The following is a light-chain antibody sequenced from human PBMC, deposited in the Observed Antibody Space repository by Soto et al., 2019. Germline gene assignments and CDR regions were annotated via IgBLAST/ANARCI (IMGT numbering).Light chain of an antibody. Sequence: QLVLTQPPSASGSPGQSVTISCTGTLSDVGGQNSVSWYRQDPGKAPQLIVYDVTQRPSGVPDRFSGSRSGSTASLTVSGLQAEDEANYYCSSYTGTTVIFGGGTKLTVL. V-gene: IGLV2-8*01. CDR1: LSDVGGQNS. CDR2: DVT. J-gene: IGLJ2*01. CDR3: SSYTGTTVI.